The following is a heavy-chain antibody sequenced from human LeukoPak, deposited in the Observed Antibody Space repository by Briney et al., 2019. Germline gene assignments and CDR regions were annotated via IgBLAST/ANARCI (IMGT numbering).Heavy chain of an antibody. Sequence: GGSLRLSCAPSGFTFSSHSMGWVRQAPRKGLECVATIGLDGAQKDFVDSVKGRFTLSRDNAKNSLFLEMNRLRVEDTAVYYCARWRGLQSEFDCWGQGTLVTVSS. D-gene: IGHD5-24*01. V-gene: IGHV3-7*01. CDR1: GFTFSSHS. CDR3: ARWRGLQSEFDC. J-gene: IGHJ4*02. CDR2: IGLDGAQK.